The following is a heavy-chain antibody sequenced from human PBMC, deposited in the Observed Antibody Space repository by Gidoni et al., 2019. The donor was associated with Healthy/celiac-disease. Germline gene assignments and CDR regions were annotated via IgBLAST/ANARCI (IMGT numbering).Heavy chain of an antibody. Sequence: QVQLQESGPGLVKPSQTLSLTCTVSGGSISSGGYYWSWIRQHPGKGLEWIGYIYYSGSTYYNPSLKSRVTISVDTSKNQFSLKLSSVTAADTAVYYCARDRRSPPYYYDSSGYYNHRDYGMDVWGQGTTVTVSS. D-gene: IGHD3-22*01. J-gene: IGHJ6*02. CDR2: IYYSGST. CDR1: GGSISSGGYY. CDR3: ARDRRSPPYYYDSSGYYNHRDYGMDV. V-gene: IGHV4-31*03.